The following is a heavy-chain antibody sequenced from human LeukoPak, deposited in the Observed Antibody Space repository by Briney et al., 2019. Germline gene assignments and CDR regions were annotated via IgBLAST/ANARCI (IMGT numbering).Heavy chain of an antibody. V-gene: IGHV4-39*01. CDR2: INYGGTT. CDR3: ARYVVSGAGTYYFDY. D-gene: IGHD3-10*01. J-gene: IGHJ4*02. Sequence: SETLSLTCTVSGGSISSGGYYWSWIRQPPGREMEWIASINYGGTTYYNPSLKSRVAISVDTSKNQFSLRLSSVTAADTAVYLCARYVVSGAGTYYFDYWGQGSLVTVSS. CDR1: GGSISSGGYY.